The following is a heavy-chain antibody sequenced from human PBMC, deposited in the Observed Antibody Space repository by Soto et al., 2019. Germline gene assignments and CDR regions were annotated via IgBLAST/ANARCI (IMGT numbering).Heavy chain of an antibody. Sequence: SETLSLTCTVSGGSISSGGYYWSWIRQHPGKGLEWIGYIYYSGSTYYNPSLKSRVTISVDTSKNQFSLKLSSVTAADTAVYYCARDQIRARALYYYGMDVWGQGTTVTV. J-gene: IGHJ6*02. CDR2: IYYSGST. V-gene: IGHV4-31*03. CDR3: ARDQIRARALYYYGMDV. CDR1: GGSISSGGYY.